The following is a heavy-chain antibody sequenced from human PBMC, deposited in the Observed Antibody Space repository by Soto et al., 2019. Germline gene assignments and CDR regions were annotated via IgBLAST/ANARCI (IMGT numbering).Heavy chain of an antibody. Sequence: EVQLVESGGGLVQPGGSLRLSCAASGFTVSTKYMSWVRQARGKGLEWVSVIYSGGSTFYAESGRGKFTISRDNSKHTVNLQMNSLSAEDTAVYYCARDPWAADYWGQGTLVTVSS. D-gene: IGHD3-16*01. CDR2: IYSGGST. CDR3: ARDPWAADY. V-gene: IGHV3-66*01. J-gene: IGHJ4*02. CDR1: GFTVSTKY.